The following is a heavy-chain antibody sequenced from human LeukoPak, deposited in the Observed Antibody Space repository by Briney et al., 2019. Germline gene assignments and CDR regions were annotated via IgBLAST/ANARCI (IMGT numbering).Heavy chain of an antibody. CDR1: GYTFTGYY. CDR3: ARAYVRFLEWLSQPHYYYYGMDV. D-gene: IGHD3-3*01. J-gene: IGHJ6*02. V-gene: IGHV1-2*02. CDR2: INPNSGGT. Sequence: ASVTVSCKASGYTFTGYYMHWVRQAPGQGLEWMGWINPNSGGTNYAQKFQGRVTMTRDTSISTAYMELSRLRSDDTAVYYCARAYVRFLEWLSQPHYYYYGMDVWGQGTTVTVSS.